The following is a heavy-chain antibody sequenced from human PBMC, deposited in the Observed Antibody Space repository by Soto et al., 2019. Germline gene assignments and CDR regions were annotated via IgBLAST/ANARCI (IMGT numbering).Heavy chain of an antibody. D-gene: IGHD2-15*01. CDR2: IYSGGSI. CDR1: GFTVSNNY. Sequence: EVQLVESGGGLVQPGGSLRLSCAASGFTVSNNYMSWVRQAPGKGLEWVSIIYSGGSIYYADSVKGRFTIARDNSDNTLYLQMNSLRAEDTAVYYCARDRHCSGGSCFYYGMDVWGQGTTVTVSS. J-gene: IGHJ6*02. CDR3: ARDRHCSGGSCFYYGMDV. V-gene: IGHV3-66*01.